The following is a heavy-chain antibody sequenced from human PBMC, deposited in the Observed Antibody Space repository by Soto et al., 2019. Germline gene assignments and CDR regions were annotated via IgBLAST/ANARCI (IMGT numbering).Heavy chain of an antibody. D-gene: IGHD1-26*01. CDR1: GYSFSSYG. V-gene: IGHV1-18*01. CDR2: IRPYTGDT. J-gene: IGHJ6*03. CDR3: ARRAEDLYYYYMDV. Sequence: QAQLGQSGAEVKKPGASVKVSCKASGYSFSSYGIVWVRQAPGQGLEWMGWIRPYTGDTNSSQKFQGRVTMTTDTSTSTAYMELRSLRSDDTAVYFCARRAEDLYYYYMDVWGKGTTVTVSS.